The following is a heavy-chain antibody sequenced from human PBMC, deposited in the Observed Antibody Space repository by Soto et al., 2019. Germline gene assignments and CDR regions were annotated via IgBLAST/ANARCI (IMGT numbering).Heavy chain of an antibody. V-gene: IGHV4-59*01. CDR2: IYYSGST. D-gene: IGHD4-17*01. CDR1: GGSISSYY. J-gene: IGHJ4*02. CDR3: ARAHASYGDYYFDY. Sequence: SETLSLTCTVSGGSISSYYWSWIRQPPGKGLEWIGYIYYSGSTNYNPSLKSRVTISVDTSKNQFSLKLSSVTAAATAVYYCARAHASYGDYYFDYWGQGTLVTVSS.